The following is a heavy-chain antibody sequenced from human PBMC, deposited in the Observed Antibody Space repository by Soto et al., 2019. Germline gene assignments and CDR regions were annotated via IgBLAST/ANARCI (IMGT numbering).Heavy chain of an antibody. V-gene: IGHV3-30-3*01. CDR2: ISYDGSNK. CDR3: ARDLEGYDFWSGPRFFYYYGMDV. CDR1: GFTFSSYA. J-gene: IGHJ6*02. D-gene: IGHD3-3*01. Sequence: PGGSLRLSCAASGFTFSSYAMHWVRQAPGKGLEWVAVISYDGSNKYYADSVKGRFTISRDNSKNTLYLQMNSLRAEDTAVYYCARDLEGYDFWSGPRFFYYYGMDVWGQGTTVTVSS.